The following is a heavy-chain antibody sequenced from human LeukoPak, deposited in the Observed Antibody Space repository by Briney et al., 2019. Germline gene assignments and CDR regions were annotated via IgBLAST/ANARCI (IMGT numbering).Heavy chain of an antibody. Sequence: SETLSPTCTVSGGSISSYYWSWIRQPPGKGLEWIGYIYYSGSTNYNPSLKSRVTISVDRSKNQFSLKLSSVTAADTAVYYCASYHYYGSGSYYVYWGQGTLVTVSS. CDR3: ASYHYYGSGSYYVY. J-gene: IGHJ4*02. CDR1: GGSISSYY. CDR2: IYYSGST. V-gene: IGHV4-59*12. D-gene: IGHD3-10*01.